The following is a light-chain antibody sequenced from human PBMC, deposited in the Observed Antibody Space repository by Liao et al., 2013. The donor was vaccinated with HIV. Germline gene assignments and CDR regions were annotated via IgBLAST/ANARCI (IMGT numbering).Light chain of an antibody. CDR2: QDT. CDR3: YSAADKYPWV. J-gene: IGLJ3*02. CDR1: KLDNRY. V-gene: IGLV3-1*01. Sequence: SYELTQAPSVSVPPGQTASITCSGDKLDNRYTCWYQQKPGQSPLLVIYQDTYRPSGIPERFSGSSSGTAVTLTISGARAEDEADYYCYSAADKYPWVFGGGTKLTVL.